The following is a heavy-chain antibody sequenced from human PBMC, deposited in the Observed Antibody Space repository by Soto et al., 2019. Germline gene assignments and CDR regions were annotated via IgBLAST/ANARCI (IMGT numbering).Heavy chain of an antibody. CDR1: GGTFSSYV. V-gene: IGHV1-69*13. CDR3: ARAAGGGYCTATGCYGFYYGMDI. D-gene: IGHD2-2*01. CDR2: IIPISGTT. J-gene: IGHJ6*02. Sequence: SVKVSCKTSGGTFSSYVISWVRQAPGQGLEWMGGIIPISGTTNYAQKFQGRVTIIADESTTTAYMELSSLRSEDTAVYYCARAAGGGYCTATGCYGFYYGMDIWGQGTTVTVSS.